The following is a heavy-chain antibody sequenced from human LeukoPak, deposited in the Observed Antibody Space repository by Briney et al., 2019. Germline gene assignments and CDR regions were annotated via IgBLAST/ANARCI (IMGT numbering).Heavy chain of an antibody. CDR3: ARPRYFDWLFDY. CDR2: INHSGST. D-gene: IGHD3-9*01. Sequence: PPETLSLTCTVSGGSIGSSSYYWSWIRQPPGKGLEWIGEINHSGSTNYNPSLKSRVTISVDTSKNQFSLKLSSVTAADTAVYYCARPRYFDWLFDYWGQGTLVTVSS. CDR1: GGSIGSSSYY. V-gene: IGHV4-39*07. J-gene: IGHJ4*02.